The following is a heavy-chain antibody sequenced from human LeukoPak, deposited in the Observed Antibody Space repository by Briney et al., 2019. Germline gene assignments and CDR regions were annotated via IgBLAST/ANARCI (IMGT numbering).Heavy chain of an antibody. Sequence: ASVKVSCKASGYTFTGYYMHWVRQAPGQGLEWMGWINPNSGGTNYAQKFQGRVPVTRDTSISTAYMELSRLRSDDTAVYYCARPENKAARYGAFDIWGQGTMVTVSS. V-gene: IGHV1-2*02. CDR3: ARPENKAARYGAFDI. D-gene: IGHD6-6*01. CDR1: GYTFTGYY. CDR2: INPNSGGT. J-gene: IGHJ3*02.